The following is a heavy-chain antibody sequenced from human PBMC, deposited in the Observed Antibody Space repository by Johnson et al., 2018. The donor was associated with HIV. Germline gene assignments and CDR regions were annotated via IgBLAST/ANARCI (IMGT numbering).Heavy chain of an antibody. Sequence: VQLVESGGGVVQPGRSLRLSCAASGFTFDDYGMSWVRQAPGKGLEWVSGINWSGGSAGYALSVKGRFTISRDNAKNSLYLQMNSLRAEDMAVYYCARGQGGIQLWFDGFDIWGQGTMVTVSS. CDR2: INWSGGSA. D-gene: IGHD5-18*01. J-gene: IGHJ3*02. CDR3: ARGQGGIQLWFDGFDI. V-gene: IGHV3-20*04. CDR1: GFTFDDYG.